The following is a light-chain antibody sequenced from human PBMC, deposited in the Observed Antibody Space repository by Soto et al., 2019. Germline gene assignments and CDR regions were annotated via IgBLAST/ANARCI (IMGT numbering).Light chain of an antibody. J-gene: IGLJ1*01. CDR2: EVS. Sequence: ALTQPASVSGPPGQSITISCTGTSSDVGGYNYVSWYQQHPGKAPKLMIYEVSNRPSGVSNRFSGSKSGNTASLTISGLQAEDEADYYCSSYTSSSTLGVFGTGTKVTVL. CDR3: SSYTSSSTLGV. CDR1: SSDVGGYNY. V-gene: IGLV2-14*01.